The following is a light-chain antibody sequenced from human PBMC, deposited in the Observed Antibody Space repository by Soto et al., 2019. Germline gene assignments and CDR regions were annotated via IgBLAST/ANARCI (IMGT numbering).Light chain of an antibody. CDR1: QSVSNNY. CDR3: QQYSSSPAT. CDR2: GAS. Sequence: DIEHTPAPSTLSLSSGERTPLSCKVSQSVSNNYLAWYQQKPGQAPRLLIYGASNRATGVPDRFSGSGSGTDFTLTISRLEPEDFAVYYCQQYSSSPATFGQGTKVDI. J-gene: IGKJ1*01. V-gene: IGKV3-20*01.